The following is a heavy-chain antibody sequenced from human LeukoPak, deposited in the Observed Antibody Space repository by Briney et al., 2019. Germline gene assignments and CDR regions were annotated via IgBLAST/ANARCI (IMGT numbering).Heavy chain of an antibody. D-gene: IGHD5-12*01. CDR2: SSKSATTI. CDR3: ARVYSAFDFGY. CDR1: GFTIDNYA. Sequence: PGGSLRLSCVVSGFTIDNYAMNWVRQVPGKGLEWVAHSSKSATTIDYADSVKGRFTISRDNAKNSLDLQMNSLRAEDTAVYYCARVYSAFDFGYWGQGALVTVSS. J-gene: IGHJ4*02. V-gene: IGHV3-48*03.